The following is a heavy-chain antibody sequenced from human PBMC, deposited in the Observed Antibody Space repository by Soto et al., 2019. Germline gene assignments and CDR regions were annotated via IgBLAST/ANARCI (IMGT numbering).Heavy chain of an antibody. CDR1: GYTFTSYG. D-gene: IGHD3-3*01. J-gene: IGHJ5*01. V-gene: IGHV1-18*01. CDR3: AGVDFWSGYFNVFGP. CDR2: ISAYNGNT. Sequence: ASVKVSCKASGYTFTSYGISWVRQAPGQGLEWMGWISAYNGNTNYAQKLQGRVTMTTDTSTSTAYMELRSLRSDDTAVYYCAGVDFWSGYFNVFGPLGQGTPVPGSS.